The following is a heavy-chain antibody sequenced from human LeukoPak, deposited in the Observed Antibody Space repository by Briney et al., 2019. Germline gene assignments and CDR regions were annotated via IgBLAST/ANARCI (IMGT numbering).Heavy chain of an antibody. J-gene: IGHJ4*02. CDR3: AGPARRREWSFDY. Sequence: GGSLRLSCAASGFTFSSYSMNWVRQAPGKGLEWVSYISSSSSTIYYADSVKGRFTISRDNSKNTLYLQMNSLRAEDTAVYYCAGPARRREWSFDYWGQGTLVTVSS. D-gene: IGHD6-6*01. CDR1: GFTFSSYS. V-gene: IGHV3-48*01. CDR2: ISSSSSTI.